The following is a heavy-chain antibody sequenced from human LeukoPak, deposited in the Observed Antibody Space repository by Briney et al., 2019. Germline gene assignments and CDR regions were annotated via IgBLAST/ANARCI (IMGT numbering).Heavy chain of an antibody. Sequence: PSETLSLTCAVSGGSISSGGYSWSWIRQPPGKGLEWIGYIYRSGSTYYNPSLKSRVTISVDRSKNQFSLKLSSVTAADTAVYYCARGSVGVPAATPLLDYWGQGTLVTVSS. V-gene: IGHV4-30-2*01. D-gene: IGHD2-2*02. CDR3: ARGSVGVPAATPLLDY. CDR1: GGSISSGGYS. CDR2: IYRSGST. J-gene: IGHJ4*02.